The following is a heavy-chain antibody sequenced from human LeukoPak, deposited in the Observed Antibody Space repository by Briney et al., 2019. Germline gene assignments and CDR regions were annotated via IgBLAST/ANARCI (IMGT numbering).Heavy chain of an antibody. J-gene: IGHJ4*02. D-gene: IGHD4-17*01. V-gene: IGHV4-59*02. Sequence: PSETLSPTCTVSGGSVSGYYWSWIRQPPGKGLEWIGYIYYSGSTNYNPSLMSRVAISVDTSKNHFSLRLSSVTAADTAVYYCARTYGDYLNFDYWGQGTLVTVAS. CDR1: GGSVSGYY. CDR3: ARTYGDYLNFDY. CDR2: IYYSGST.